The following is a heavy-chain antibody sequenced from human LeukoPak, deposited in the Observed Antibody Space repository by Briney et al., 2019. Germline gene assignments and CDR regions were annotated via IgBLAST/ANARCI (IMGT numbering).Heavy chain of an antibody. CDR3: ARAPRGIRFLDY. CDR1: GGSFSGYY. CDR2: INHSGST. Sequence: SETLSLTCAVYGGSFSGYYWSWIRQPPGKGLEWIGEINHSGSTNYNPSLKSRVTTSVDTSKNQFSLKLSSVTAADTAVYYCARAPRGIRFLDYWGQGTLVTVSS. J-gene: IGHJ4*02. D-gene: IGHD3-3*01. V-gene: IGHV4-34*01.